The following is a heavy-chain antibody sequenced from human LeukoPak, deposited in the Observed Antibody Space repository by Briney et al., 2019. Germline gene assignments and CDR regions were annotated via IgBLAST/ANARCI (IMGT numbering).Heavy chain of an antibody. CDR1: GFTFSSYG. CDR2: IRYDGSNK. CDR3: AKGRGFFVTIFGEKAEYFQH. J-gene: IGHJ1*01. Sequence: GGSLRLSCAASGFTFSSYGMHWVRQAPGKGLEWVAFIRYDGSNKYYADSVKGRFTISRDNSKNTLYLQMNSLRAEDTAVYYCAKGRGFFVTIFGEKAEYFQHWGQGTLVTVSS. D-gene: IGHD3-3*01. V-gene: IGHV3-30*02.